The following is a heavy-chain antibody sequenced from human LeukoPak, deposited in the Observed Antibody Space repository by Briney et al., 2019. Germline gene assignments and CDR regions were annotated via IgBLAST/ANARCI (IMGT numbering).Heavy chain of an antibody. J-gene: IGHJ4*02. CDR3: ARSPTYCSSSNCPVGYSCYDLDY. Sequence: PSETLPLTCAVYGGSFTGYYWSWIRQSPGKGLEWIGEINHSGSANYKSSLKSRVTISVDTSKNQFSLRVSSVTAADMGLYYCARSPTYCSSSNCPVGYSCYDLDYWGQGTLVTVSS. CDR2: INHSGSA. D-gene: IGHD2-2*01. CDR1: GGSFTGYY. V-gene: IGHV4-34*01.